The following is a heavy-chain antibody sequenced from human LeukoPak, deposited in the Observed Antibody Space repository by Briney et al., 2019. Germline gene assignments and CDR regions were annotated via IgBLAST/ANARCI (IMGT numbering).Heavy chain of an antibody. CDR3: ARGEWLLRYYFDY. D-gene: IGHD3-22*01. CDR1: GYTFTSYY. CDR2: INPSGGST. Sequence: ASVKVSCKASGYTFTSYYMHWVRQAPGQGLEWMGIINPSGGSTSYTQKLQGRVTMTRDMSTSTVYMELSSLRSEDTAVYYCARGEWLLRYYFDYWGQGTLVTVSS. J-gene: IGHJ4*02. V-gene: IGHV1-46*01.